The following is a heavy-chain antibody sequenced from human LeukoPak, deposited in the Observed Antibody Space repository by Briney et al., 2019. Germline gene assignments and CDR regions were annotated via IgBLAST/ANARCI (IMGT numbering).Heavy chain of an antibody. D-gene: IGHD3-22*01. CDR3: ARVRYYYDSSGYYPRELDY. CDR2: IYYSGST. V-gene: IGHV4-59*01. CDR1: GGSISSYY. Sequence: SETLSHTCTVSGGSISSYYWSWIRQPPGKGLEWIGYIYYSGSTNYNPSLKSRVTISVDTSKNQFSLKLSSVTAADTAVYYCARVRYYYDSSGYYPRELDYWGQGALVTVSS. J-gene: IGHJ4*02.